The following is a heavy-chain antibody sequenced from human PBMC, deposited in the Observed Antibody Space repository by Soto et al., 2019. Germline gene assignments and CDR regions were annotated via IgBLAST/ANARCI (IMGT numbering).Heavy chain of an antibody. CDR1: GGSISSYY. Sequence: PSETLSLTCTVSGGSISSYYWSWIRQPPGKGLEWIGYIYYSGSTNYNPSLKSRVTISVDTSKNQFSLKLSSVTAADTAVYYCARDALTGYTDYWGQGTLVTVSS. CDR2: IYYSGST. V-gene: IGHV4-59*01. D-gene: IGHD3-9*01. CDR3: ARDALTGYTDY. J-gene: IGHJ4*02.